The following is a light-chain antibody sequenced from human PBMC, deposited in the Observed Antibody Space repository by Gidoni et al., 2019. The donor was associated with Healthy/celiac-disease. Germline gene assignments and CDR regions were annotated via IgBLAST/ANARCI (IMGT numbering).Light chain of an antibody. Sequence: IQLTQSPSSLSASVGDRVTITCQASQHISKYLNWYQQKPGKAPKLLIYDASNLETGVPSRFSGSGSGTDFTFTISSLQPEDIATYYCQQYDNILFTFGPGTKVDIK. V-gene: IGKV1-33*01. CDR1: QHISKY. CDR2: DAS. J-gene: IGKJ3*01. CDR3: QQYDNILFT.